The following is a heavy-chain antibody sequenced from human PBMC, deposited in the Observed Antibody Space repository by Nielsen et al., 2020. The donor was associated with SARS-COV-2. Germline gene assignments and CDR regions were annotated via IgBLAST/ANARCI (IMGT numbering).Heavy chain of an antibody. J-gene: IGHJ6*02. CDR1: GYTFTSYG. CDR2: ISAYNGNT. Sequence: ASVKVSCKASGYTFTSYGISWVRQAPGQGLEWMGWISAYNGNTNYAQKLQGRVTMTTDTSTSTAYMELRSLRSDDTAVYYCARAAGNYYGSGSYYNGAMDVWGQGTTVTVSS. D-gene: IGHD3-10*01. V-gene: IGHV1-18*01. CDR3: ARAAGNYYGSGSYYNGAMDV.